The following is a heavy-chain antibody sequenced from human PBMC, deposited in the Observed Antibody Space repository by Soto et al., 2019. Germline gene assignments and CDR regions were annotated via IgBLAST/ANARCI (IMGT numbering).Heavy chain of an antibody. D-gene: IGHD3-3*01. CDR3: ARVTTIFGVVITRAAGGFDI. J-gene: IGHJ3*02. V-gene: IGHV4-59*01. CDR1: GVSISTYY. Sequence: PSETLSLTCTFSGVSISTYYWSWLRHPPGKGLEWIGYIYYSGSTNYNPSLKSRVTISVDTSRNQFSLKLSSVTAADTAVYYCARVTTIFGVVITRAAGGFDIWGQGTMVTVSS. CDR2: IYYSGST.